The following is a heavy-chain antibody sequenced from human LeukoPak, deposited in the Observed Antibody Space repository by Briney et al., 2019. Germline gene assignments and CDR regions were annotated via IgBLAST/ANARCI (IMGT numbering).Heavy chain of an antibody. V-gene: IGHV4-61*02. CDR3: ARQYRRVAVTHDWFDP. J-gene: IGHJ5*02. Sequence: SQTLSLTCTVSGGSISSGSYYWSWIRQPAGKGLEWIGRIYTSGSTNYNPSLKSRVTMSVDTSKNQFSLKLSSVTAADTAVYYCARQYRRVAVTHDWFDPWGQGTLVTVSS. CDR1: GGSISSGSYY. D-gene: IGHD6-19*01. CDR2: IYTSGST.